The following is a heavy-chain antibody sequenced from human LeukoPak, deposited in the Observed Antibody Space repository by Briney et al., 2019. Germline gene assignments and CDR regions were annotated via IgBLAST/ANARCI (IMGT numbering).Heavy chain of an antibody. J-gene: IGHJ4*02. D-gene: IGHD5-12*01. CDR3: AKEAGYSGYDYPDY. V-gene: IGHV3-23*01. CDR2: ITGDGGDT. CDR1: GLTFRFSDHG. Sequence: PGGSLRLSCAASGLTFRFSDHGVTWVRQAPGKGLDWVSGITGDGGDTYYADSVKGRFTISRDNSKNTLYLQMNSLRAEDTAVYYCAKEAGYSGYDYPDYWGQGTLVTVSS.